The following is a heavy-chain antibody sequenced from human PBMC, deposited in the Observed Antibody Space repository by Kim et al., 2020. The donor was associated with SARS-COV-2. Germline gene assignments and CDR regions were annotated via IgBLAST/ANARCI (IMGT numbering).Heavy chain of an antibody. CDR1: GFTFSSYE. Sequence: GGSLRLSCAASGFTFSSYEMNWVRQAPGKGLEWVSYISSSSSTIYYADSVKGRFTISRDNAKNSLYLQMNSLRAEDTAVYYCAREGGGNRSSEYYYYYYLDLWGQGTTVTVSS. J-gene: IGHJ6*03. CDR3: AREGGGNRSSEYYYYYYLDL. CDR2: ISSSSSTI. V-gene: IGHV3-48*03. D-gene: IGHD2-15*01.